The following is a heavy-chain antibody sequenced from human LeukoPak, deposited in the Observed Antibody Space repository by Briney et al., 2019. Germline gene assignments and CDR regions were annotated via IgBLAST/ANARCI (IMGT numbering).Heavy chain of an antibody. CDR2: ISTYNCNT. Sequence: GASVKVSCKASGYTFTKSGIRWVRQAPGQRLEWMGWISTYNCNTNYAQKFQGRVTMTTATATSTVSMELRSLRSDDTAVHYCARDRDTAMDPFDYWGQGSLVTVSS. CDR3: ARDRDTAMDPFDY. CDR1: GYTFTKSG. V-gene: IGHV1-18*01. J-gene: IGHJ4*02. D-gene: IGHD5-18*01.